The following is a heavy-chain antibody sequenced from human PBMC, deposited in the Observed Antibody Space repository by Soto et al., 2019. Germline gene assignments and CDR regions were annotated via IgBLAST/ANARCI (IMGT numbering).Heavy chain of an antibody. V-gene: IGHV4-31*03. J-gene: IGHJ5*02. CDR2: IYYSGST. Sequence: SETLSLTCTVSGGSISSGGYYWSWIRQHPGKGLEWIGYIYYSGSTYYNPSLKSRVTISVDTSKNQFSLKLSSVTAADTAVYYCARVGLFHYYGSGGYSQNWFDPWGQGTLVTVSS. CDR3: ARVGLFHYYGSGGYSQNWFDP. D-gene: IGHD3-10*01. CDR1: GGSISSGGYY.